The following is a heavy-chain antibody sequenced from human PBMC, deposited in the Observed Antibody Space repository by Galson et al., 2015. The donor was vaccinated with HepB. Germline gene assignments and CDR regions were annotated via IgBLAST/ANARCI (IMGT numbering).Heavy chain of an antibody. D-gene: IGHD5-12*01. Sequence: SVKVSCKASGGTFSSYAISWVRQAPGQGLEWMGRIIPILGIANYAQKFQGRVTITADKSTSTAYMELSSLRSEDTAVYYCAREGSASSGYVSFDYWGQGTLVTVSS. J-gene: IGHJ4*02. CDR1: GGTFSSYA. CDR2: IIPILGIA. V-gene: IGHV1-69*04. CDR3: AREGSASSGYVSFDY.